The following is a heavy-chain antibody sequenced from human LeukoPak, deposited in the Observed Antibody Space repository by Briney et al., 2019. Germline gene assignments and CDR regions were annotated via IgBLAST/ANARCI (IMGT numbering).Heavy chain of an antibody. CDR3: AIALRLPAATYYFDY. V-gene: IGHV1-2*02. J-gene: IGHJ4*02. Sequence: ASAKVSCKASGYTFTGYYMHWVRQAPGQGLEWMGWINPNSGGTNYAQKFQGRVTMTRDTSISTAYMELSRLRSDDTAVYYCAIALRLPAATYYFDYWGPGTLVTVSS. CDR2: INPNSGGT. CDR1: GYTFTGYY. D-gene: IGHD2-2*01.